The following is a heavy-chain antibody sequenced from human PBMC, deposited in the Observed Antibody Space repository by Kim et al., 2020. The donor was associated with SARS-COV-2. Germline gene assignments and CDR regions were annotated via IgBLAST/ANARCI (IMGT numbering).Heavy chain of an antibody. CDR3: ARPLNSGSYYFGLDY. Sequence: SVKVSCKASGGTFSSYAISWVRQAPGQGLEWMGGIIPIFGTANYAQKFQGRVTITADESTSTAYMELSSLRSEDTAVYYCARPLNSGSYYFGLDYWGQGTLDTVSS. V-gene: IGHV1-69*13. D-gene: IGHD1-26*01. CDR1: GGTFSSYA. J-gene: IGHJ4*02. CDR2: IIPIFGTA.